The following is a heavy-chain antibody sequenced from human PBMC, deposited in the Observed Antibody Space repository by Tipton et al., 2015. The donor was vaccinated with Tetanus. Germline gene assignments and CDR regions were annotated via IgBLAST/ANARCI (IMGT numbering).Heavy chain of an antibody. Sequence: GLVKPSETLSLTCSVSGGSISSNNYYWAWIRQPPGKGLEWIGNIHYSGSTFYNPSLKSRITISQDTSKNQFSLKLTSVTAADTAVYYCARANYDFPKKGPFDSWGQGTLVIVSS. CDR3: ARANYDFPKKGPFDS. D-gene: IGHD3-3*01. CDR1: GGSISSNNYY. CDR2: IHYSGST. V-gene: IGHV4-39*07. J-gene: IGHJ4*02.